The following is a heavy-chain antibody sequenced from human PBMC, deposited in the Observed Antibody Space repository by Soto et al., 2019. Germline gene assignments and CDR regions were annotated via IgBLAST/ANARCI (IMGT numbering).Heavy chain of an antibody. Sequence: SETLSLTCTVSGGSISSSSYYWGWIRQPPGKGLEWIGSIYYSGSTYYNPSLKSRVTISVDTSKNQFSLKLSSVTAADTAVYYCARRRRGDIDYFDYWGQGTLVTVSS. CDR2: IYYSGST. D-gene: IGHD5-18*01. V-gene: IGHV4-39*01. CDR3: ARRRRGDIDYFDY. J-gene: IGHJ4*02. CDR1: GGSISSSSYY.